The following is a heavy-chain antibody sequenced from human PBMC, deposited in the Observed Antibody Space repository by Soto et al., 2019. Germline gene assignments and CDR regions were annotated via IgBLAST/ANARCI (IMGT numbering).Heavy chain of an antibody. CDR2: INGYNGNT. CDR1: GYTFTRSG. CDR3: ARMGDVPYYYYGMDV. Sequence: QVQLVQSGAEVKKPGASVKVSCKASGYTFTRSGISWVRQAPGQGLEWMGWINGYNGNTNYAQKFQGRITMTTDTPTSTAYMELRSLRSDDTAVYYCARMGDVPYYYYGMDVWRQWTTVIVSS. V-gene: IGHV1-18*01. J-gene: IGHJ6*02. D-gene: IGHD3-16*01.